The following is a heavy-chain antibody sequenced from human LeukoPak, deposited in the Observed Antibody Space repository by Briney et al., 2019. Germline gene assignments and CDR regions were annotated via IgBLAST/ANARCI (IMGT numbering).Heavy chain of an antibody. CDR3: ARVVASTSIDF. CDR2: IFHSGDV. Sequence: SETLSLTCIVSGYSIISDYFWGWVRQPPGKGPEWIGSIFHSGDVYYNPSLTSRVTLSVDPSNNRLSLKVTSVAAADTAIYYCARVVASTSIDFWGQGTLVTVSS. V-gene: IGHV4-38-2*02. J-gene: IGHJ4*02. D-gene: IGHD2-15*01. CDR1: GYSIISDYF.